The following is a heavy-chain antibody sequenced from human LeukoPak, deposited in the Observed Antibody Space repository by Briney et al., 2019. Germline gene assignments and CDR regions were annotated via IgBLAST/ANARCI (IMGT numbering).Heavy chain of an antibody. D-gene: IGHD2-21*01. J-gene: IGHJ5*02. V-gene: IGHV1-69*04. CDR3: ARNIYSNWFDP. Sequence: ASVKLSCKASGCTFTSYAISWVRQPPGQGHEWMGRFIPILGIANYAQKFQGRVTITADKSTSTAYMELSGLKSEDTAVYYCARNIYSNWFDPWGQGTLVTVSS. CDR2: FIPILGIA. CDR1: GCTFTSYA.